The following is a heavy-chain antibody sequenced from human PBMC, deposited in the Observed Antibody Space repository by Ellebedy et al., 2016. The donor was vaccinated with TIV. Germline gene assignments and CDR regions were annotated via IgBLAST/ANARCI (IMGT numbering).Heavy chain of an antibody. Sequence: ASVKVSCKASGYTFTSYDINWVRQATGQGLEWMGWLNPNSDNTGYAQKFQGRVTMTRNTSVSTAYMELSSLRSEDTAVYYCARMDFGVNDYWGQGTLVTVSS. CDR3: ARMDFGVNDY. CDR1: GYTFTSYD. CDR2: LNPNSDNT. J-gene: IGHJ4*02. V-gene: IGHV1-8*01. D-gene: IGHD3/OR15-3a*01.